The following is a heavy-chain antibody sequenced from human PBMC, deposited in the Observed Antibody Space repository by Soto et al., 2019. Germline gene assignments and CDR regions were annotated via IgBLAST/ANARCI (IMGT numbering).Heavy chain of an antibody. J-gene: IGHJ2*01. CDR1: GFTFSSYG. CDR2: ISYDGSNK. D-gene: IGHD6-13*01. Sequence: QVQLVESGGGVVQPGRSLRLSCAASGFTFSSYGMHWVRQAPGKGLEWVAVISYDGSNKYYADSVKDRFTISRDNSKNTLYLQMNSLRAEDTAVYYCATGGRDTYSSSWTYWYFDLWGRGTLVTVSS. V-gene: IGHV3-30*03. CDR3: ATGGRDTYSSSWTYWYFDL.